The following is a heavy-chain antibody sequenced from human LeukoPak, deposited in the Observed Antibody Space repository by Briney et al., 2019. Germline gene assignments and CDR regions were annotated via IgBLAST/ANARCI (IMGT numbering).Heavy chain of an antibody. CDR3: ARAAYYYGSGSYYLCYYYYGMDV. CDR2: IIPIFGTA. V-gene: IGHV1-69*13. Sequence: GASVKVSCTASGGTFSSYAISWVRQAPGQGLEWMGGIIPIFGTANYAQKFQGRVTITADESTSTAYMELSSLRSEDTAVYYCARAAYYYGSGSYYLCYYYYGMDVWGQGTTVTVSS. J-gene: IGHJ6*02. D-gene: IGHD3-10*01. CDR1: GGTFSSYA.